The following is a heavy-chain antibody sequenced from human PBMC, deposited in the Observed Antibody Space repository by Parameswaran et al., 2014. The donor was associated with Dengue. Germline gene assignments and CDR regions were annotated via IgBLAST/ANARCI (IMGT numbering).Heavy chain of an antibody. V-gene: IGHV1-46*01. J-gene: IGHJ6*03. D-gene: IGHD3-9*01. Sequence: WVRQAPGQGLEWMGIINPSGGSTSYAQKFQGRVTMTRDTSTSTVYMELSSLRSEDTAVHYCARGPLTIRVYMDVWGKGTTVTVSS. CDR2: INPSGGST. CDR3: ARGPLTIRVYMDV.